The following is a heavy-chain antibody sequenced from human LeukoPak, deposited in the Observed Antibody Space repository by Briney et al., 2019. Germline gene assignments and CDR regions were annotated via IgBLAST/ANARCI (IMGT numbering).Heavy chain of an antibody. Sequence: GGSLRLSCAASGFTFSTSAMNWVRQVPGKGLEWVSSIDYDSSHIYYAASVRGRFTISRDNARDSVYLQMDSLRVEDTAVYYCTRDPLRYLRVGHYDYWGQGTLVAFSS. V-gene: IGHV3-21*01. CDR2: IDYDSSHI. D-gene: IGHD3-9*01. CDR3: TRDPLRYLRVGHYDY. CDR1: GFTFSTSA. J-gene: IGHJ4*02.